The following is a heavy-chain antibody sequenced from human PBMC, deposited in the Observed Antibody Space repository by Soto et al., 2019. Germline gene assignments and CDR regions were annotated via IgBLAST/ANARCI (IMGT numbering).Heavy chain of an antibody. CDR1: GFTFSSYG. Sequence: QVQLVESGGGVVQPGRSLRLSCAASGFTFSSYGMHWVRQAPGKGLEWVAVISYDGSNKYYADSVKGRFTISRENSKNTLYLQMNSLRAEDTAVYYCAKDKQQLGLFDYWGQGTLVTVSS. CDR3: AKDKQQLGLFDY. V-gene: IGHV3-30*18. J-gene: IGHJ4*02. CDR2: ISYDGSNK. D-gene: IGHD6-13*01.